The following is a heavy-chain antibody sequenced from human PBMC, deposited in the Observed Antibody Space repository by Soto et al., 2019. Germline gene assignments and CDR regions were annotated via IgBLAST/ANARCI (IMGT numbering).Heavy chain of an antibody. J-gene: IGHJ4*02. Sequence: QVQLVQSGAEVKKPGSSVKVSCKASGGTFSSYSINWVRQAPGQGLEWMGEIMPIFGTANYAQKFQGRVTITADESTSTAYMELSSLRSEYTAVYYCARDGGRHSGGIDYWGQGTLVTVSS. CDR3: ARDGGRHSGGIDY. CDR2: IMPIFGTA. CDR1: GGTFSSYS. D-gene: IGHD1-26*01. V-gene: IGHV1-69*01.